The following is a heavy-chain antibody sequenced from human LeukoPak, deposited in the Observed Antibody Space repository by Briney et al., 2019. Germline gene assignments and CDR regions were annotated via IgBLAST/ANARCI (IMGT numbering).Heavy chain of an antibody. CDR3: AKGTHYYYYYMDV. V-gene: IGHV3-23*01. CDR2: ISRSGRST. Sequence: GGSLKLSCAASGFTLSSYAMSWVRKAPGKGLEWFSAISRSGRSTYYADSVKGRFTISRDNSKNTLYLQMNSLRAEDTAVYYCAKGTHYYYYYMDVWGKGTMVTVSS. J-gene: IGHJ6*03. CDR1: GFTLSSYA.